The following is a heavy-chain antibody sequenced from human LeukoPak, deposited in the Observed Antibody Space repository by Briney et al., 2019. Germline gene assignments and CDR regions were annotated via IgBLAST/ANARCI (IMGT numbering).Heavy chain of an antibody. CDR1: GFTFSSYW. CDR2: IKQDGSGK. Sequence: PGGSLRLSCAASGFTFSSYWMSWVRQAPGKGLEWVANIKQDGSGKYYVDSVKGRFTISRDNAKNSLYLQMNSLRAEDTAVYYCARDGGYDSSGYYWRSDYWGQGTLVTVSS. D-gene: IGHD3-22*01. CDR3: ARDGGYDSSGYYWRSDY. J-gene: IGHJ4*02. V-gene: IGHV3-7*03.